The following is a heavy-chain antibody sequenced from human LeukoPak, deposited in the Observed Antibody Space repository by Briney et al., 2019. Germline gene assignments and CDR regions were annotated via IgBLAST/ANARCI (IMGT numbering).Heavy chain of an antibody. CDR1: GGSLSSYY. CDR3: AREDVVRGNWFDP. V-gene: IGHV4-59*12. CDR2: IYYSGST. D-gene: IGHD3-10*01. Sequence: SETLSLTCTVSGGSLSSYYWSWIRQPPGQGLEWIGYIYYSGSTNYNPSLKSRVTISVDTSKNQFSLKLSSVTAADTAVYYCAREDVVRGNWFDPWGQGTLVTVSS. J-gene: IGHJ5*02.